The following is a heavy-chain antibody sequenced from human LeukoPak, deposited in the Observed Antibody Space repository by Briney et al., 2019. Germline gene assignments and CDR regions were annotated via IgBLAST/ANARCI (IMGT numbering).Heavy chain of an antibody. CDR2: IYYSGST. CDR3: ALLGYCSSTSCYGLNY. CDR1: GGSISSSSYY. Sequence: PSETLSLTCTVSGGSISSSSYYWGWIRQPPGKGLEWIGSIYYSGSTYYNPSLKSRVTISVDTSKNQFSLKLSSVTAADTAVYYCALLGYCSSTSCYGLNYWGQGTLVTVSS. J-gene: IGHJ4*02. V-gene: IGHV4-39*01. D-gene: IGHD2-2*01.